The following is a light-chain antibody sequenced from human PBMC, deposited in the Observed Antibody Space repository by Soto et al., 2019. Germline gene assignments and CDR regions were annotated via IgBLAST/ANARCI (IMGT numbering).Light chain of an antibody. J-gene: IGKJ4*01. CDR1: QGISSD. Sequence: DIQLTQSPSFLSASVGDSVTITCRASQGISSDLAWYQQKPGKAPKLLIYAASTLQSGVPSRFSGSGSGTEFTLTISSLQPKDFATYYCQQLNSYPLTCGGGTKVEIK. CDR3: QQLNSYPLT. CDR2: AAS. V-gene: IGKV1-9*01.